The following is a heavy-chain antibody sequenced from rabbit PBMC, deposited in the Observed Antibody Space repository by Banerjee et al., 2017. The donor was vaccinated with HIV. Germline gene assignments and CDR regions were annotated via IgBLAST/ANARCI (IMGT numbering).Heavy chain of an antibody. CDR2: IGTGGNT. D-gene: IGHD7-1*01. Sequence: QSLEESGGDLVKPGASLTLTCTASGFTFSTYGVNWVRQAPGKGLEWIATIGTGGNTYYASWAVGRFTISSPTVTLQMTSLTAADTATYFCARVLVEYDYGMDLWGQGTLVTVS. V-gene: IGHV1S40*01. CDR3: ARVLVEYDYGMDL. J-gene: IGHJ6*01. CDR1: GFTFSTYG.